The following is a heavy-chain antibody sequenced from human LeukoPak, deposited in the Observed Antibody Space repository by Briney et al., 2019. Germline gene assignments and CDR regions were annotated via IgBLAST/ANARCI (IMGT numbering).Heavy chain of an antibody. CDR1: GYTFTSYY. V-gene: IGHV1-46*01. CDR3: ARGGVVPDHPDP. CDR2: INPSGGST. Sequence: ASVKVSCKASGYTFTSYYMHWVRQAPGQGLEWMGIINPSGGSTSYAQKFQGRVTMIRDMSTSTVYMELSSLRSEDTAVYYCARGGVVPDHPDPWGQGTLVTVSS. J-gene: IGHJ5*02. D-gene: IGHD2-2*01.